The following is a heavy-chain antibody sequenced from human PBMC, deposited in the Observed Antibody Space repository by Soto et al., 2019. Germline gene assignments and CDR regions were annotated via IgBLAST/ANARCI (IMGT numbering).Heavy chain of an antibody. CDR2: SSSSSSYI. D-gene: IGHD2-21*02. J-gene: IGHJ4*02. CDR1: GFTFCSYS. V-gene: IGHV3-21*01. Sequence: ESGGGLVKPGGSRRLSCAASGFTFCSYSMNWVRQAPGKELEWVSSSSSSSSYIYEADSVKGRFTISRDNAKNSLYLQMNSLGAEDTAVYYCARDLEAYCGGDCYVPFDYWGQGTLVTVSS. CDR3: ARDLEAYCGGDCYVPFDY.